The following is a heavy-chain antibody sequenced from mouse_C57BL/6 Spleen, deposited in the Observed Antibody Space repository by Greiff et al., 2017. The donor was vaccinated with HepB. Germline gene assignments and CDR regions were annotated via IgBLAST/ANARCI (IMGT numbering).Heavy chain of an antibody. V-gene: IGHV1-81*01. CDR2: IYPRSGNT. J-gene: IGHJ4*01. CDR1: GYTFTSYG. CDR3: ARRDNVNYYAMDY. D-gene: IGHD1-3*01. Sequence: VQLQQSGAELARPGASVKLSCKASGYTFTSYGISWVKQRTGQGLEWIGEIYPRSGNTYYNEKFKGKATLTADKSSSTAYMELRSLTSEDSAVYFCARRDNVNYYAMDYWGQGTSVTVSS.